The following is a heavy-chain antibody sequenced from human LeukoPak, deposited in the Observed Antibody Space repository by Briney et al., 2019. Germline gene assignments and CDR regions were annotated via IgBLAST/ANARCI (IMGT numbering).Heavy chain of an antibody. CDR2: VHYSGST. Sequence: SETLSLTCTVSGGSISSNSYYWGWIRQPPGKGLEWIGSVHYSGSTYYNPSLKSRVTISVDTSKNQFSLKLSSVTAADTAVYYCARQLVEVDTAMVTAYFDLWGRGTLVTVSS. J-gene: IGHJ2*01. CDR1: GGSISSNSYY. CDR3: ARQLVEVDTAMVTAYFDL. V-gene: IGHV4-39*07. D-gene: IGHD5-18*01.